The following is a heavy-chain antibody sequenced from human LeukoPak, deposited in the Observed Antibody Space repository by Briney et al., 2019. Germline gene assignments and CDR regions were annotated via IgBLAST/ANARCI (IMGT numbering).Heavy chain of an antibody. CDR2: ISSSSSYI. CDR1: GFTFSSYS. Sequence: GGSLSLSCAASGFTFSSYSMNWVRQAPGKGLEWVSSISSSSSYIYYADSVKGRFTISRDNAKNSLYLQMNSLRAEDTAVYYCAGADSGSWDFGRGAQGTLVIVSS. CDR3: AGADSGSWDFGR. J-gene: IGHJ4*02. D-gene: IGHD6-13*01. V-gene: IGHV3-21*01.